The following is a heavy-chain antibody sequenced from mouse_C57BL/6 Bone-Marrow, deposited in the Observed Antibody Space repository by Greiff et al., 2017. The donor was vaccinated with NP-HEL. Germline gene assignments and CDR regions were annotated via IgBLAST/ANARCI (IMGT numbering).Heavy chain of an antibody. CDR3: ARWCCYYAWFAY. CDR1: GYTFTSYW. D-gene: IGHD1-1*01. J-gene: IGHJ3*01. V-gene: IGHV1-69*01. Sequence: QVQLQQPGAELVMPGASVKLSCKASGYTFTSYWMHWVKQRPGQGLEWIGEIDPSDSYTNYNPKFKGKSTLTVDKSSSTAYMQLSSLTSEDSAVYYCARWCCYYAWFAYWGQGTLVTVSA. CDR2: IDPSDSYT.